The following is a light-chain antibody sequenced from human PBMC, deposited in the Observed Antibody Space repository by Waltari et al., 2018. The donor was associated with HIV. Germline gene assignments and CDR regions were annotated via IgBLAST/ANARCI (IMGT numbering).Light chain of an antibody. CDR1: KWGDKY. CDR2: QDT. J-gene: IGLJ2*01. V-gene: IGLV3-1*01. Sequence: SYVLTQPPSVSVSPGQPATITCSGGKWGDKYAWWYQQKPGQSPVLVIHQDTKRPSGLPERFSSSNSGNTAPLTISGTQAMDEADYCCQAWDSSTAVVFGGGTRLTVL. CDR3: QAWDSSTAVV.